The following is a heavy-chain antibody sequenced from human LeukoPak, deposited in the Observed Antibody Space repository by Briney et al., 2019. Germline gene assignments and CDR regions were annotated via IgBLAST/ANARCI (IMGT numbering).Heavy chain of an antibody. CDR2: ISGSGGST. D-gene: IGHD6-13*01. CDR1: GFTFSRYA. V-gene: IGHV3-23*01. CDR3: AKDRAGYSSSWYEDY. Sequence: GRTLRLSRAVSGFTFSRYAMSWVRQAPRKGLESVSAISGSGGSTYYADSVKGRFTISRDNSKNTLYLQMNSLRAEGTAVYYCAKDRAGYSSSWYEDYWGQGTLVTVSS. J-gene: IGHJ4*02.